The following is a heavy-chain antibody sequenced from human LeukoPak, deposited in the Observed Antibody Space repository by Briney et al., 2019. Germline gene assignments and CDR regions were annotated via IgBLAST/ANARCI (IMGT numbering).Heavy chain of an antibody. CDR2: IHPEGNEE. Sequence: VGSLRLSCAVSGFTFSNFWMSWVRQAPGRGLEWVANIHPEGNEEYHVESVKGRFTISRDNTKNLLFLQMNGLRVEDTAVYYCARGDDFSGDHWGQGTLVTVSS. V-gene: IGHV3-7*04. J-gene: IGHJ4*02. CDR1: GFTFSNFW. D-gene: IGHD1-1*01. CDR3: ARGDDFSGDH.